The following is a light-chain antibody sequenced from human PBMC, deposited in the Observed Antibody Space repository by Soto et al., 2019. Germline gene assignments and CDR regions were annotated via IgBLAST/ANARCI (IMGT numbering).Light chain of an antibody. CDR3: QKYNSAPLT. CDR1: QGIAPY. V-gene: IGKV1-27*01. J-gene: IGKJ4*01. Sequence: DVQMTQSPSSLSAFVGDRVTITCRASQGIAPYLAWFQQKPGKVPKLLIYATSTLQSGVPSRFSDSGSGTDFTLTINSLQPEDVGTYYCQKYNSAPLTFGGSTKVEIK. CDR2: ATS.